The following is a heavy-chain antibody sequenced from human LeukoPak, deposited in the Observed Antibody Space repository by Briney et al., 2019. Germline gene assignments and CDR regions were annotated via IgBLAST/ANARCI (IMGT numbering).Heavy chain of an antibody. CDR3: ARGNGDYDILTGYYEGGYNWFDP. D-gene: IGHD3-9*01. Sequence: PSQTLSLTCTVSGGSISSGGYYWSWIRQHPGKGLEWIGYIYYSGSTYYNPSLKSRVTISVDTSKNQFSLKLSSVTAADTAVYYCARGNGDYDILTGYYEGGYNWFDPWGQGTLVTVPS. V-gene: IGHV4-31*03. CDR2: IYYSGST. CDR1: GGSISSGGYY. J-gene: IGHJ5*02.